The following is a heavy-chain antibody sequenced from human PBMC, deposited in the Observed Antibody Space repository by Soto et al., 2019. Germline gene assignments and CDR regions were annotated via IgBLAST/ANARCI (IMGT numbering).Heavy chain of an antibody. CDR1: GYLFTAYS. D-gene: IGHD2-15*01. V-gene: IGHV1-46*01. J-gene: IGHJ1*01. CDR3: AREENCSGGTCYSEYLHR. Sequence: ALVKVSCKASGYLFTAYSMHWVRLAPGQGLEWVGVVNPSGGSTKYAQNFQGRVTMTRDTSTTTIYMELSSLRSDDTAIYYCAREENCSGGTCYSEYLHRWGQGTLVTVSS. CDR2: VNPSGGST.